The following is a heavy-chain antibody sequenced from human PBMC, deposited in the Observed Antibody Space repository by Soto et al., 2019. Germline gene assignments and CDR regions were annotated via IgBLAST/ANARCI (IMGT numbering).Heavy chain of an antibody. J-gene: IGHJ5*02. V-gene: IGHV1-69*10. CDR3: QVHSSTPDTGWFDP. CDR1: GGTFSSYA. D-gene: IGHD6-13*01. CDR2: IIPILGIA. Sequence: SVKVSCKASGGTFSSYAISWVRQAPGQGLEWMGEIIPILGIANYAQKFQGRVTITADKSTSTAYMELSSLRSEDTAVYYCQVHSSTPDTGWFDPWGQGTLVTVSS.